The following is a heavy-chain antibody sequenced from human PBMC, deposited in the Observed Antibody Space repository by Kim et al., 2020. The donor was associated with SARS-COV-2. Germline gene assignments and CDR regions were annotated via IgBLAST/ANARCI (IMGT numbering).Heavy chain of an antibody. CDR1: GFTVSSNY. J-gene: IGHJ2*01. D-gene: IGHD1-26*01. V-gene: IGHV3-53*01. Sequence: GGSLRLSCAASGFTVSSNYMSWVRQAPGKGLEWVSVIYSGGSTYYADSVKGRFTISRDNSKNTLYLQMNSLRAEDTAVYYCARGGSYPWRYFDLWGRGTLVTVSS. CDR2: IYSGGST. CDR3: ARGGSYPWRYFDL.